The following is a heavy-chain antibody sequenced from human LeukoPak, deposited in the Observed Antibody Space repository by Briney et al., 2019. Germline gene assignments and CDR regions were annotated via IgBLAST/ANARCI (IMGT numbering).Heavy chain of an antibody. V-gene: IGHV5-51*01. J-gene: IGHJ3*02. CDR3: ARSYYYDSSGYDAFDI. D-gene: IGHD3-22*01. CDR1: GYIFTNYW. CDR2: IYPRDSDT. Sequence: GESLKISCKGSGYIFTNYWIGWVRQMPGKGLEWMGIIYPRDSDTRYSPSFQGQVTVSADKSISTAYLQWSSLKASDTAIYYCARSYYYDSSGYDAFDIWGQGTMVTVSS.